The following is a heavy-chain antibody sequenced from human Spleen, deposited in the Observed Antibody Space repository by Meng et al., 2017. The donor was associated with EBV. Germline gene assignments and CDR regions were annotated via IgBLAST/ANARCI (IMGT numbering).Heavy chain of an antibody. CDR1: GYTFTSYG. V-gene: IGHV1-18*01. CDR3: ARDHRVAAAGTQSWFDP. D-gene: IGHD6-13*01. J-gene: IGHJ5*02. Sequence: QVQLVQSGAEVKKPGASVKVSCKASGYTFTSYGISWVRQAPGQGLEWMGWISAYNGNTNYAQKLQGRVTMTTDTSTSIAYMELRSLRSDDTAVYYCARDHRVAAAGTQSWFDPWGQGTLVTVSS. CDR2: ISAYNGNT.